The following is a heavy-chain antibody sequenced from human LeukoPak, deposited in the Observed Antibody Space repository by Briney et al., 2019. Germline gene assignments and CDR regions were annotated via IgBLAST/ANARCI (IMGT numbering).Heavy chain of an antibody. CDR2: INPNSGGT. CDR1: GSTFTGYY. V-gene: IGHV1-2*02. J-gene: IGHJ1*01. CDR3: AREDYGDYSVYFQH. Sequence: ASVKVSCKASGSTFTGYYMHWVRQAPGQGLEWMGWINPNSGGTNYAQKFQGRVTMTRDTSISTAYMELSRLRSDDTAVYYCAREDYGDYSVYFQHWGQGTLVTVSS. D-gene: IGHD4-17*01.